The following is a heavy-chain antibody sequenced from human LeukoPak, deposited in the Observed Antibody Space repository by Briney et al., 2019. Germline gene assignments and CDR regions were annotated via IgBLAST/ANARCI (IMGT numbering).Heavy chain of an antibody. Sequence: ASVEVSCKASGYTFTGYYMHWVRQAPGQGLEWMGWINPNSGGTNYAQKFQGRVTMTRDTSISTAYMELSRLRSDDTAVYYCARDRDVLRFLEWLLYQRDYYYYYGMDVWGQGTTVTVSS. CDR2: INPNSGGT. J-gene: IGHJ6*02. CDR1: GYTFTGYY. V-gene: IGHV1-2*02. D-gene: IGHD3-3*01. CDR3: ARDRDVLRFLEWLLYQRDYYYYYGMDV.